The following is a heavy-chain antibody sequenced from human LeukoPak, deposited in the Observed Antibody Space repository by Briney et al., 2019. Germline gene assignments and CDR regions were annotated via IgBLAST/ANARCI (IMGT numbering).Heavy chain of an antibody. D-gene: IGHD6-19*01. CDR2: ISAYNGNT. CDR3: ARDRYSSGSRAIDY. J-gene: IGHJ4*02. V-gene: IGHV1-18*01. CDR1: GYTFTSYG. Sequence: ASVKVSCKASGYTFTSYGISWVRQAPGQGLEWMGWISAYNGNTNYAQKLQGRVAMTTDTSTSTAYMELRSLRSDDTAVYYCARDRYSSGSRAIDYWGQGTLVTVSS.